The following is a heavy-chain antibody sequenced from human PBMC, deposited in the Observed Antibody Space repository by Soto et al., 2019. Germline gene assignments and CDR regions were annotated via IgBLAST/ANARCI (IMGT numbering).Heavy chain of an antibody. Sequence: PSETLSLTCTVSGGYISSGGYYWSWIRQHPGKGLEWIGYIYYSGSTYYNPSLKSRVTISVDTSKNQFSLKLSSVTAADTAVYYCAREGSYYYGMDVWGQGTTVTLSS. J-gene: IGHJ6*02. CDR2: IYYSGST. D-gene: IGHD3-10*01. V-gene: IGHV4-31*03. CDR3: AREGSYYYGMDV. CDR1: GGYISSGGYY.